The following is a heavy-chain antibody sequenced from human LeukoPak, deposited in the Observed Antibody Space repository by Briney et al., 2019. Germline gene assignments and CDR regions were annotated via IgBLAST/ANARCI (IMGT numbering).Heavy chain of an antibody. D-gene: IGHD2-2*01. CDR3: ARAPLLYCSSTSCPPADY. V-gene: IGHV4-34*01. CDR2: INHSGST. Sequence: SETLSLTCAVYGGSFSGYYWSWIRQPPGKGREGMEEINHSGSTNYNPSLKRRVTISVDTSKNQFYLKLSSVTAADTAVYYCARAPLLYCSSTSCPPADYWGQGTLVTVSS. CDR1: GGSFSGYY. J-gene: IGHJ4*02.